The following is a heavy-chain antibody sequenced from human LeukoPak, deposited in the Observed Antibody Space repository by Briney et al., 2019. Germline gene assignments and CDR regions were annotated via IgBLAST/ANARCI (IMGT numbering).Heavy chain of an antibody. D-gene: IGHD1-26*01. Sequence: GGSLRLSCAASGFTFNNYNMNWVRQAPGKALEWVSSITSSGTYILYADSVKGRFTISRDNAKNSLYLQMNSLGPEDTAVYYCARDPYSGNYGNYYYYYMDVWGKGTTVTISS. CDR2: ITSSGTYI. CDR3: ARDPYSGNYGNYYYYYMDV. CDR1: GFTFNNYN. J-gene: IGHJ6*03. V-gene: IGHV3-21*01.